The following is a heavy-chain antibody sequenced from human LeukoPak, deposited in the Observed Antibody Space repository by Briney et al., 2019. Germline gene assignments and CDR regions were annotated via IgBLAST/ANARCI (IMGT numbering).Heavy chain of an antibody. J-gene: IGHJ2*01. Sequence: GGSLRLSCAASGFTFSSYEMNWVRQAPGKGLEWVSYISSSGSTIYYADSVKGRFTISRDNAKNSLYLQMNSLRAEDTAVYYCARRLWFGEFPYWYFDLWGRGTLVTVSS. V-gene: IGHV3-48*03. CDR2: ISSSGSTI. CDR1: GFTFSSYE. D-gene: IGHD3-10*01. CDR3: ARRLWFGEFPYWYFDL.